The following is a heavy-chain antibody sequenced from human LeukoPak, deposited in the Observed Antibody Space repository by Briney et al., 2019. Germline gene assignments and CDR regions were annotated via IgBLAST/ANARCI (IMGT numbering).Heavy chain of an antibody. V-gene: IGHV3-48*03. D-gene: IGHD4-17*01. J-gene: IGHJ3*02. Sequence: PGGSLRLSCAASGFTFSSYEMSWVRQAPGKVLEWVSYISSSGSTIYYADSVKGRFTISRDNAKNSLYLQMNSLRAEDTAVYYCARAGVGEVGAFDIWGQGTMVTVSS. CDR1: GFTFSSYE. CDR2: ISSSGSTI. CDR3: ARAGVGEVGAFDI.